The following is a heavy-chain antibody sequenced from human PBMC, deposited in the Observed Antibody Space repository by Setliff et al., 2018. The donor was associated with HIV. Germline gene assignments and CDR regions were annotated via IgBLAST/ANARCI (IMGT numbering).Heavy chain of an antibody. Sequence: ASVKVSCKASGYTFTGYYMHWVRQAPGQGLEWMGWIYPNTGGTNYAQKFQGRVTMTRDTSISTAYMELRMLTSDDTALYYCARSTTADWGQGTMVTVSS. CDR1: GYTFTGYY. CDR2: IYPNTGGT. CDR3: ARSTTAD. J-gene: IGHJ4*02. D-gene: IGHD4-17*01. V-gene: IGHV1-2*02.